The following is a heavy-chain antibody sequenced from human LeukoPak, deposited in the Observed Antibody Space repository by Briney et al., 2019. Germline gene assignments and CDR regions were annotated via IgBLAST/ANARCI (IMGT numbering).Heavy chain of an antibody. CDR1: GGTFSSYT. CDR3: ARADIAVAAPSDY. Sequence: VASVKVSCKASGGTFSSYTISWVRQAPGQGLEWMGRIIPILGIANYAQKFQGRVTITADKSTSTAYMELSSLRSEDTAVYYCARADIAVAAPSDYWGQGTLVTVSS. J-gene: IGHJ4*02. D-gene: IGHD6-19*01. V-gene: IGHV1-69*02. CDR2: IIPILGIA.